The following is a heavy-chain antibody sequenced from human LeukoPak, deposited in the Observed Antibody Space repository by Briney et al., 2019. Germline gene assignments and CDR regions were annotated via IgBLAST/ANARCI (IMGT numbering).Heavy chain of an antibody. Sequence: SQTLSLTCTVSGCSISSGSYYWSWFRQPAGKGLEWIGRIYTSGSTNYNPSLKSRVTISVDTSKNQFSLKLSSVTAADTAVYYCAREKEQQLENWFDPWGQGTLVTVSS. J-gene: IGHJ5*02. CDR3: AREKEQQLENWFDP. CDR1: GCSISSGSYY. CDR2: IYTSGST. D-gene: IGHD6-13*01. V-gene: IGHV4-61*02.